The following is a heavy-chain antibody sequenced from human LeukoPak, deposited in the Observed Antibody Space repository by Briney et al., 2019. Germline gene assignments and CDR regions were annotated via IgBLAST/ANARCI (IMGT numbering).Heavy chain of an antibody. CDR2: IYPGDSDT. Sequence: GESLKISCKGSGYSFTSYWIGWVRQMPGKGLEWMGIIYPGDSDTRYSPSFQGQVTISADKSISTAYLQWSSLKASDTAMYCCARRGHSSGWYVDYWGQGTLVTVSS. CDR1: GYSFTSYW. D-gene: IGHD6-19*01. V-gene: IGHV5-51*01. CDR3: ARRGHSSGWYVDY. J-gene: IGHJ4*02.